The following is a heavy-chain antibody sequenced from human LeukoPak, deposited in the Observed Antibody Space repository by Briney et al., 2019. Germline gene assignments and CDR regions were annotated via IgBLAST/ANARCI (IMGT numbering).Heavy chain of an antibody. CDR2: TYYRSKLYN. CDR1: GDSVSSNSVA. D-gene: IGHD4-23*01. J-gene: IGHJ6*02. Sequence: SQTLSLTCVISGDSVSSNSVAWHWLRQSPSRGLEWLGRTYYRSKLYNHYAPAVEILITSNPDTSKNQLSLQLNSVTPEDTAVYYCARHLYGGPVNYYGMDVWGQGTTVTVSS. V-gene: IGHV6-1*01. CDR3: ARHLYGGPVNYYGMDV.